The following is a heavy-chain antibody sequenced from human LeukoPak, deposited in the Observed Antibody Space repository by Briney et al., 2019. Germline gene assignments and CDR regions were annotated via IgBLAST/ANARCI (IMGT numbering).Heavy chain of an antibody. V-gene: IGHV4-59*12. CDR1: GGSISSYY. J-gene: IGHJ5*02. Sequence: TSETLSLTCTVSGGSISSYYWSWIRQPPGKGLEWIGYIYYSGSTNYNPSLKSRVTISVDTSKNQFSLKLSSVTAADTAVYYCARGQGVDIRRTQNWFDPWGQGTLVTVSS. D-gene: IGHD3-9*01. CDR3: ARGQGVDIRRTQNWFDP. CDR2: IYYSGST.